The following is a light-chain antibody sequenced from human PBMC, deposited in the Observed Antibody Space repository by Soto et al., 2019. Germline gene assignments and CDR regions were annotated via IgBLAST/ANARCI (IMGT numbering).Light chain of an antibody. V-gene: IGKV3-15*01. CDR2: GAS. J-gene: IGKJ1*01. CDR3: QQYNNWPWT. CDR1: QSVSSN. Sequence: EIVLTQSPATLSASPLERVPLXCRASQSVSSNLAWYQQKPGQAPRLLIYGASTRATGIPARFSGSGSGTEFTLTISSLQSEDFAVYYCQQYNNWPWTFGQGTKVDTK.